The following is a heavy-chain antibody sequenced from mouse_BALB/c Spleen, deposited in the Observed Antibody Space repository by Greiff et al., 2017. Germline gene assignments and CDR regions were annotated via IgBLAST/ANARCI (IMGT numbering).Heavy chain of an antibody. CDR2: ISSGSSTI. CDR3: AREGIKAWFAY. CDR1: GFTFSSFG. D-gene: IGHD2-4*01. Sequence: EVQRVESGGGLVQPGGSRKLSCAASGFTFSSFGMHWVRQAPEKGLEWVAYISSGSSTIYYADTVKGRFTISRDNPKNTLFLQMTSLRSEDTAMYYCAREGIKAWFAYWGQGTLVTVSA. V-gene: IGHV5-17*02. J-gene: IGHJ3*01.